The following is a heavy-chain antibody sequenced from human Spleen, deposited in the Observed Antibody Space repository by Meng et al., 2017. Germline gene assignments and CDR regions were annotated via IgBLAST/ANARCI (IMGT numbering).Heavy chain of an antibody. D-gene: IGHD6-13*01. J-gene: IGHJ4*02. CDR2: IDPKSGDT. CDR3: ARDEDISAAGKLFGDY. Sequence: QVQLVQCGAAVKNPVASVKVSCKASEYNFPEYWLHWVRRAPGQGLEWMGRIDPKSGDTHYAQRFQGRVTMTGDTSISTAYMELSGLRSDDTAMYYCARDEDISAAGKLFGDYWGQGTLVTVSS. V-gene: IGHV1-2*06. CDR1: EYNFPEYW.